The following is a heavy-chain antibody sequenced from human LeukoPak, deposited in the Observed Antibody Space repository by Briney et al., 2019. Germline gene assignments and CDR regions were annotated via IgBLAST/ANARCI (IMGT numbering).Heavy chain of an antibody. V-gene: IGHV3-33*01. CDR1: GFTFSSYG. CDR3: ARASGHYGDYPFDY. J-gene: IGHJ4*02. Sequence: PGRSLRLSCAASGFTFSSYGMHWVRQAPGKGLEWVAVIWYDGSNKYYADSMNGRFTISRDNSKNTLYLQMNSLRAEDTAVYYCARASGHYGDYPFDYWGQGTLVTVSS. D-gene: IGHD4-17*01. CDR2: IWYDGSNK.